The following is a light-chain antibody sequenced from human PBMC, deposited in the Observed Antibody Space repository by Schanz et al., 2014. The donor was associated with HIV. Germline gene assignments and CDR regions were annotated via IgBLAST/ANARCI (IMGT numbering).Light chain of an antibody. Sequence: IVLTQSPGNMSLSPGERATLSCRASQSVSDSSLAWYQQNPGQAPQLLIYGASTRATGVPARFAGSGSGTDFTLTISSLEPEDFAVYYCQQYGSSPYTFGQGTKLEI. J-gene: IGKJ2*01. CDR2: GAS. V-gene: IGKV3-20*01. CDR1: QSVSDSS. CDR3: QQYGSSPYT.